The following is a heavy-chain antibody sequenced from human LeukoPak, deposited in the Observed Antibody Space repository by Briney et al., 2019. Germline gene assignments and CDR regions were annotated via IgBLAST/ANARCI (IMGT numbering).Heavy chain of an antibody. CDR3: ARDRSEWSAEDNWFDP. CDR1: GGSISSSNW. CDR2: IYHSGST. D-gene: IGHD3-10*01. V-gene: IGHV4-4*02. J-gene: IGHJ5*02. Sequence: PSETLSLTCAVSGGSISSSNWWSWVRQPPGKGLEWIGEIYHSGSTTYNPSLQSRVAISIDTSTNQISLRLSSVTSADTAIYFCARDRSEWSAEDNWFDPWGQGILVTVSS.